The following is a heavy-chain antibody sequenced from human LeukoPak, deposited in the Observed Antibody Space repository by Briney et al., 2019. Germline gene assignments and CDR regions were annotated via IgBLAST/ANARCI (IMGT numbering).Heavy chain of an antibody. Sequence: SETLSLTCAVYGGSFSGYYWSWIRQPPGKGLEWIGEINHSGSTNYNPSLKSRVTISVDTSKNRFSLKLSSVTAADTAVYYCARAPGWYFDYWGQGTLVTVSS. CDR3: ARAPGWYFDY. D-gene: IGHD6-19*01. CDR2: INHSGST. V-gene: IGHV4-34*01. CDR1: GGSFSGYY. J-gene: IGHJ4*02.